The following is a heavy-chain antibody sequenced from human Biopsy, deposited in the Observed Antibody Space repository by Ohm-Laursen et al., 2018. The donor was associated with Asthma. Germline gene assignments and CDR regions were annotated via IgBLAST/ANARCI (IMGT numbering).Heavy chain of an antibody. CDR1: GYSLTDLS. CDR3: ASDFPKDYVRYNFQF. Sequence: ASVTVSCKISGYSLTDLSMHWVRQAPGQGLVWMGGHDHEEGGTVNARRFQGRVTMTEDTSTDTAYMELSSLSSDDTAVYYCASDFPKDYVRYNFQFWGQGTLVTVSS. D-gene: IGHD4-17*01. V-gene: IGHV1-24*01. J-gene: IGHJ4*02. CDR2: HDHEEGGT.